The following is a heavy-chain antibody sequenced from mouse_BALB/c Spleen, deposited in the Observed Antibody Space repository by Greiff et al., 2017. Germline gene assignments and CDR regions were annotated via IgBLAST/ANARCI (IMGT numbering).Heavy chain of an antibody. Sequence: HVQLQQPGAELVMPGASVKMSCKASGYTFTDYWMHWVKQRPGQGLEWIGAIDTSDSYTSYNQKFKGKATLTVDESSSTAYMQLSSLTSEDSAVYYCARGVRDYAMDYWGQGTSVTVSS. CDR2: IDTSDSYT. J-gene: IGHJ4*01. CDR3: ARGVRDYAMDY. D-gene: IGHD2-14*01. CDR1: GYTFTDYW. V-gene: IGHV1-69*01.